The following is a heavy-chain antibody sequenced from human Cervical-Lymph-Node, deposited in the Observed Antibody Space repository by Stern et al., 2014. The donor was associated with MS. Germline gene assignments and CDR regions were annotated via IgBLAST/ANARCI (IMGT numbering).Heavy chain of an antibody. J-gene: IGHJ4*02. Sequence: QVQLGQSGAEVKKPGASVKVSCKASGYTFTSYYMHWVRQAPGQGLEWMGIINPSGGSTSYAQKLQGRVTMTRDTSTSTVYMELSSLRSEDTAVYYCARDGIQLWLSIAFDYWGQGTLVTVSS. CDR2: INPSGGST. CDR3: ARDGIQLWLSIAFDY. V-gene: IGHV1-46*01. CDR1: GYTFTSYY. D-gene: IGHD5-18*01.